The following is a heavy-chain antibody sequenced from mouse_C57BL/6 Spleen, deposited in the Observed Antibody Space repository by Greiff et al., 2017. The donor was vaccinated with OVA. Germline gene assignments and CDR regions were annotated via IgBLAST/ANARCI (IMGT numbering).Heavy chain of an antibody. V-gene: IGHV5-6*02. D-gene: IGHD2-4*01. CDR3: ARRDDYDEGFDY. Sequence: EVMLVESGGDLVKPGGSLKLSCAASGFTFSSYGMSWVRQTPDKRLEWVATISSGGSYTYYPDSVKGRFTISRDNAKNTLYLQMSSLKSEDTAMYYCARRDDYDEGFDYWGQGTTLTVSS. CDR1: GFTFSSYG. J-gene: IGHJ2*01. CDR2: ISSGGSYT.